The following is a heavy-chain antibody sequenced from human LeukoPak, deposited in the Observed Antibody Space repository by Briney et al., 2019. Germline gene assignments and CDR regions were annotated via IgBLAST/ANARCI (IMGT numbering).Heavy chain of an antibody. Sequence: GGSLRLSCAASGFTFSSYSMNWVRQAPGKGLEWVSSITSSSSYIYYADSVKGRFTISRDNAKKSLYLQMNSLRAEDTAVYYCARRSYYGSSGSAIRHWGQGTLVTVSS. D-gene: IGHD3-22*01. CDR3: ARRSYYGSSGSAIRH. J-gene: IGHJ4*02. CDR2: ITSSSSYI. CDR1: GFTFSSYS. V-gene: IGHV3-21*01.